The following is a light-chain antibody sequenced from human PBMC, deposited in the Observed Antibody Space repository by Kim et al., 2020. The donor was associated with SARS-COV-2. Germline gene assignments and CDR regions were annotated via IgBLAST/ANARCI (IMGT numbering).Light chain of an antibody. V-gene: IGKV3-15*01. J-gene: IGKJ4*01. Sequence: IVMTQSPATLSVSPGERVTLSCRASQSVRNNLAWYQQRPGQAPRLLIYGASTRATDISARFSDSGSGTEFTLTIRSLQSEDFAVYYCQQYNDWPLLTFGGGTKVDIK. CDR1: QSVRNN. CDR2: GAS. CDR3: QQYNDWPLLT.